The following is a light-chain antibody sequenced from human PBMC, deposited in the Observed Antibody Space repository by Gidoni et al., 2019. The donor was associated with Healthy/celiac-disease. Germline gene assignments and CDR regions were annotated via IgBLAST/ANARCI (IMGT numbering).Light chain of an antibody. Sequence: SSELTQDPAGSVALVQTVRITCQGDSLRSYYASWYQQKPGPAPVLVIYGKNNRPSGIPDRFSGSSSGNTASLTITGAQAEDEADYYCNSRDSSGNPDVVFGGGTKLTVL. CDR2: GKN. CDR3: NSRDSSGNPDVV. J-gene: IGLJ2*01. V-gene: IGLV3-19*01. CDR1: SLRSYY.